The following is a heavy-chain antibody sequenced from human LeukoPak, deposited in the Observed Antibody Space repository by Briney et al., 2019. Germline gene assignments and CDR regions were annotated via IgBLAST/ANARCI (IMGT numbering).Heavy chain of an antibody. V-gene: IGHV3-21*01. CDR1: GFAFSSYG. CDR3: AREGPRGNSQFDY. J-gene: IGHJ4*02. Sequence: GGSLRLSCAASGFAFSSYGVNWVRQAPGKGLEWVSSISSSSSYIYYADSVKGRFTISRDNAKNSLYLQMNSLRAEDTAVYYCAREGPRGNSQFDYWGQGTLVTVSS. CDR2: ISSSSSYI. D-gene: IGHD2/OR15-2a*01.